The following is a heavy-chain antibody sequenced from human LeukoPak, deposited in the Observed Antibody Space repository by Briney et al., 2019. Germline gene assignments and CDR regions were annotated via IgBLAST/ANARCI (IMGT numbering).Heavy chain of an antibody. Sequence: GASVKVSCKASGYTFTSYYMHWVRQAPGQGLEWMGIISPSGGSTSYAQKFQGRVTMTRDTSTSTVYMELSSLRSEDTTVYYCARDIEYSSITGIGDYWGQGTLVTVSS. CDR1: GYTFTSYY. D-gene: IGHD6-6*01. V-gene: IGHV1-46*03. J-gene: IGHJ4*02. CDR2: ISPSGGST. CDR3: ARDIEYSSITGIGDY.